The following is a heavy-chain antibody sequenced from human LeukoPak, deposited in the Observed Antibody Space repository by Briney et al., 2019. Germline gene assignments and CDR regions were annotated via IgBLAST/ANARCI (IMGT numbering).Heavy chain of an antibody. V-gene: IGHV1-2*02. Sequence: ASVKVSCKASGYTXTGYYMHGVRRAPGQGLEWMGWINPNSGGTNSAQKFQGRVTMTRDTSISTAHMELSRLRSDDTAVYYCARGGYYDSSAYRVLDYWGQGTLVTVSS. CDR2: INPNSGGT. CDR1: GYTXTGYY. J-gene: IGHJ4*02. D-gene: IGHD3-22*01. CDR3: ARGGYYDSSAYRVLDY.